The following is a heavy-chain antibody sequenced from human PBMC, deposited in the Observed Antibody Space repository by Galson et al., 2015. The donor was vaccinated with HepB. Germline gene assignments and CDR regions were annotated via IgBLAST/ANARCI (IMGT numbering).Heavy chain of an antibody. CDR2: IGRDLNYI. V-gene: IGHV3-21*03. J-gene: IGHJ4*02. CDR1: GFTFSPFG. Sequence: SLRLSCAASGFTFSPFGMTWVRQAPGKGLEWVSVIGRDLNYIHYADSVKGRFITSRDNAKNTVDLQMNSLGVEDSGVYYCARDAREWSRDYWGQGTLVTVSS. D-gene: IGHD3-3*01. CDR3: ARDAREWSRDY.